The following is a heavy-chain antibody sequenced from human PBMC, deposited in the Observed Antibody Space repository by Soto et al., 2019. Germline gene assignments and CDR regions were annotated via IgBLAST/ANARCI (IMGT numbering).Heavy chain of an antibody. CDR2: ILPFFGTA. V-gene: IGHV1-69*13. Sequence: QVHLVQSGAEVKKPGSSVKVSCKYSGGTFRTESINWVRQAPGQGLEWMGGILPFFGTADYAPRFQGSFTIXADGATTTAYMELSSLTSQDTAVYFCARGHEYGGNSEAFEVWGQGTMVTVSS. CDR3: ARGHEYGGNSEAFEV. CDR1: GGTFRTES. D-gene: IGHD4-17*01. J-gene: IGHJ3*01.